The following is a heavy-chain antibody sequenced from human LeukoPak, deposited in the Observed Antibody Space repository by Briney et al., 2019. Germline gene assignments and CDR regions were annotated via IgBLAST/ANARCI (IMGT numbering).Heavy chain of an antibody. V-gene: IGHV4-39*01. J-gene: IGHJ6*02. Sequence: PSETLSLTCTVSGGSISSSGYYWGWIRQPPGKGLEWIGSIYYSGSTYYNPSLKSRVTISVDTSKNQFSLKLSSVTAADTAVYYCARRSKWLAYYYYYGMDVWGQGTTVTVSS. CDR3: ARRSKWLAYYYYYGMDV. CDR1: GGSISSSGYY. D-gene: IGHD6-19*01. CDR2: IYYSGST.